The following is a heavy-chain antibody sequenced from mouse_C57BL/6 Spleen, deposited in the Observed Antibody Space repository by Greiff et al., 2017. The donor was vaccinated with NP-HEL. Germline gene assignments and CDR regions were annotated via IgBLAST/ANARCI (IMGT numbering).Heavy chain of an antibody. D-gene: IGHD1-1*01. CDR1: GFNIKDYY. CDR2: IDPEDGDT. Sequence: VQLQQSGAELVRPGASVKLSCTASGFNIKDYYMHWVKQRPEQGLEWIGRIDPEDGDTEYAPKFQGKATMTADTSSNTAYLQLSSLTSEDTAVYYCTTDYGSSSWFAYWGQGTLVTVSA. J-gene: IGHJ3*01. CDR3: TTDYGSSSWFAY. V-gene: IGHV14-1*01.